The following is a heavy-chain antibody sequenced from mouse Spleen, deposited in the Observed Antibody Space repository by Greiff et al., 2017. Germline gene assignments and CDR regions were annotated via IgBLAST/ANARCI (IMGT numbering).Heavy chain of an antibody. Sequence: VQLQQSGPELVKPGASAKISCKASGYSFTGYYMHWVKQSHGNILDWIGYIYPYNGVSSYNQKFKGKATLTVDKSSSTAYMELRSLTSEDSAVYYCARSYYGSSPYAMDYWGQGTSVTVSS. V-gene: IGHV1-31*01. D-gene: IGHD1-1*01. CDR2: IYPYNGVS. J-gene: IGHJ4*01. CDR3: ARSYYGSSPYAMDY. CDR1: GYSFTGYY.